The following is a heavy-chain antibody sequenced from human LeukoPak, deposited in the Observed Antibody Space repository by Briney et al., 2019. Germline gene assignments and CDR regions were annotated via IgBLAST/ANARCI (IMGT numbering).Heavy chain of an antibody. Sequence: GGSLRLSCAASGFTFSSYSMNWVRQAPGKGLEWVSSISSTSSYIYYADSVKGRFTISRDNAKNSLSLQMNSLRAEDTAVYYCARELMGLTMIVVVNPIDYWGQGTLVTVSS. V-gene: IGHV3-21*01. CDR3: ARELMGLTMIVVVNPIDY. J-gene: IGHJ4*02. CDR2: ISSTSSYI. D-gene: IGHD3-22*01. CDR1: GFTFSSYS.